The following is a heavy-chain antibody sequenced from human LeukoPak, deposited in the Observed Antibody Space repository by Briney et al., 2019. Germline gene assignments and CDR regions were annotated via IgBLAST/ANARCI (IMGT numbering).Heavy chain of an antibody. V-gene: IGHV3-48*04. Sequence: GGSLRLSCAASGFTFSSYGMHWVRQAPGKGLEWVSYISSSGSTIYYADSVKGRFTISRDNAKNSLYLQMNSLRAEDTAVYYCARVPQRDPTSISGSYDGSADYWGQGTLVTVSS. CDR1: GFTFSSYG. CDR2: ISSSGSTI. D-gene: IGHD3-10*01. J-gene: IGHJ4*02. CDR3: ARVPQRDPTSISGSYDGSADY.